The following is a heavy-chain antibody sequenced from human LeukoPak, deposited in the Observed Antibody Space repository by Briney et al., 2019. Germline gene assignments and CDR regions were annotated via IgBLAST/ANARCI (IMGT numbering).Heavy chain of an antibody. D-gene: IGHD6-19*01. V-gene: IGHV3-30-3*01. J-gene: IGHJ4*02. Sequence: PGGSLRLSCAASGFTFSSYAMHWVRQAPGKGLEWVAVISYDGSNKYYADSAKGRFTISRDNSKNTLYLQMNSLRAEDTAVYYCARSRTGIAVALASYFDYWGQGTLVTVSS. CDR3: ARSRTGIAVALASYFDY. CDR2: ISYDGSNK. CDR1: GFTFSSYA.